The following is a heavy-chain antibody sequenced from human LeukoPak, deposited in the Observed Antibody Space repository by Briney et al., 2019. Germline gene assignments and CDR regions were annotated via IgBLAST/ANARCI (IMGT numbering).Heavy chain of an antibody. Sequence: PGGSLRLSCAASGFTFSSYAMSWVRQAPGKGLEWVSAISGSGGSTYYADSVKGRFTISRDNSKNTLYLEMNSLRAEDTAVYYCAKDRGSSWNFDYWGQGTLVTVSS. V-gene: IGHV3-23*01. J-gene: IGHJ4*02. CDR1: GFTFSSYA. CDR3: AKDRGSSWNFDY. CDR2: ISGSGGST. D-gene: IGHD6-13*01.